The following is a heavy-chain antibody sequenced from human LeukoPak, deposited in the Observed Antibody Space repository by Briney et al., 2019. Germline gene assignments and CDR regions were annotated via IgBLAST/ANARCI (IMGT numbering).Heavy chain of an antibody. D-gene: IGHD1-7*01. J-gene: IGHJ4*02. CDR3: ALELTAFDF. V-gene: IGHV3-23*01. CDR2: ICASGGSP. CDR1: GLTFSSYA. Sequence: PGGSLRLSCAVSGLTFSSYAMSWVRQAPGKGLEWVSGICASGGSPTYADSVKGRFTISRDNSKNTLYLQMDSLRADDTAVYYCALELTAFDFWGQGTLVTVSS.